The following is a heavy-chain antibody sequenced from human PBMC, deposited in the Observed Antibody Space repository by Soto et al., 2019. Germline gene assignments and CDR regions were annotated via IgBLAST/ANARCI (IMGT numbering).Heavy chain of an antibody. J-gene: IGHJ5*02. V-gene: IGHV3-48*01. CDR1: GFTFSSYS. Sequence: EVQLVESGGGLVQPGGSLRLSCAASGFTFSSYSMNWVRQAPGKGLEWVSYISSSSTIYYAEAAKGRFTISRDNAKNSLYLQMNSLRAEDTAVYYCAREADYVNWFDPWGQGTLFTVSS. CDR3: AREADYVNWFDP. D-gene: IGHD4-17*01. CDR2: ISSSSTI.